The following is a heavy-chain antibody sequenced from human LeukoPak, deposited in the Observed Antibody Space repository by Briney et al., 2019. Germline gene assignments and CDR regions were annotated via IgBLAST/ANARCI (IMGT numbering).Heavy chain of an antibody. D-gene: IGHD2-2*01. CDR2: ISAYNGNT. Sequence: ASVKVSCKASGYTFTSYGISWVRQAPGQGLEWMGWISAYNGNTNYAQKLQGRVTTTTDTSTSTAYMELRSLRSDDTAVYYCARIRYCGGISCYYIDYWGQGTLVTVSA. CDR3: ARIRYCGGISCYYIDY. V-gene: IGHV1-18*01. J-gene: IGHJ4*02. CDR1: GYTFTSYG.